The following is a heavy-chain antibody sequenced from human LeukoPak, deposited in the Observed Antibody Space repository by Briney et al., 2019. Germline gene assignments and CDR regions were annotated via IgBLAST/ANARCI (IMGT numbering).Heavy chain of an antibody. V-gene: IGHV5-51*01. Sequence: RGESLKISCKGSGYSFTSYWIGWVRQMPGKGLEWMGIIYPGDSDTRYSPSFQGQVTISADKSISTAYLQWSSLKASDTAMYYCARHGAIVATNSWFDPWGQGTLVTVSS. J-gene: IGHJ5*02. CDR3: ARHGAIVATNSWFDP. CDR1: GYSFTSYW. CDR2: IYPGDSDT. D-gene: IGHD5-12*01.